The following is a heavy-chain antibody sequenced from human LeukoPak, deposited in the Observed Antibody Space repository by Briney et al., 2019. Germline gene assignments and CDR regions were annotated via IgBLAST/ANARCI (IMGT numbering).Heavy chain of an antibody. D-gene: IGHD2-2*01. CDR1: GFTFDDYA. Sequence: GGSLRLSCAASGFTFDDYAMHWVRQAPGKGLEWVSGISWNSGSIGYADSVKGRFTNSGDNAKNSLYLQMNSLRAEDMALYYCAKDMGVGYCSSTSCYDGFDYWGQGTLVTVSS. J-gene: IGHJ4*02. CDR2: ISWNSGSI. V-gene: IGHV3-9*03. CDR3: AKDMGVGYCSSTSCYDGFDY.